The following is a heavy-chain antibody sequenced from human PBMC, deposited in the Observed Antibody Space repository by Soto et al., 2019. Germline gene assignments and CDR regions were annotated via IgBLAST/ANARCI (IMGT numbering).Heavy chain of an antibody. Sequence: PSETLSLTCTVSGGSISSGAYYWGWIRQHPGKGLEWIGSIYYSESTYYNPSLKSRVTISVDTSKNQFSLKLNSVTAADTAVYFCARQRTENSSGWFSLFSGWGQGTLVTVSS. CDR1: GGSISSGAYY. CDR2: IYYSEST. D-gene: IGHD6-13*01. V-gene: IGHV4-39*01. J-gene: IGHJ4*02. CDR3: ARQRTENSSGWFSLFSG.